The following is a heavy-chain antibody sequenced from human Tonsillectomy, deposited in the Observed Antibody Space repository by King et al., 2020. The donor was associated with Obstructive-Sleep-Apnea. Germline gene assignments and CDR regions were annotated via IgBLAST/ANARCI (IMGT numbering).Heavy chain of an antibody. J-gene: IGHJ5*02. CDR2: IYHRGIT. Sequence: VQLQESGPGLVKPSQNLSLTCTVSGGSISSGDYYWCWIRQPPGNGLEWIGYIYHRGITYYNPSLKSGITISVDTSKNQFSLTLSSLTAADTAVYYCARDGIYVGDFGDGFDPWGQGTLVTVSS. D-gene: IGHD4-17*01. CDR1: GGSISSGDYY. V-gene: IGHV4-30-4*01. CDR3: ARDGIYVGDFGDGFDP.